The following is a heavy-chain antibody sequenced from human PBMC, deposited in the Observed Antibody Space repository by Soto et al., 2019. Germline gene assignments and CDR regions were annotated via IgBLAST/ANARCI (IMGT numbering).Heavy chain of an antibody. CDR2: IIPILGIA. CDR1: GGTFSSYT. D-gene: IGHD4-17*01. Sequence: QVQLVQSGAEVKKPGSSVKVSCKASGGTFSSYTISWVRQAPGQGLEWMGRIIPILGIANYAQKFQGRVTITADKSTCTAYMELSRLRSEDTAVYYCARDDPYGDYAGGFDYWGQGTLVTVSS. J-gene: IGHJ4*02. CDR3: ARDDPYGDYAGGFDY. V-gene: IGHV1-69*08.